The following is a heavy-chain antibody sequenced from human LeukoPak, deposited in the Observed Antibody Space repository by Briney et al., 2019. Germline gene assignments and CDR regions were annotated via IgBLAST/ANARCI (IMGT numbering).Heavy chain of an antibody. Sequence: SETLSLTCTVSGGSISSYYWSWIRQPPGKGLDWIGYIYYSGSTNYNPSLKSRVTISVDTSKNQFSLKLSSVTAADTAVYYCARVVSSSWYVFDYWGQGTLVTVSS. CDR3: ARVVSSSWYVFDY. V-gene: IGHV4-59*01. D-gene: IGHD6-13*01. CDR1: GGSISSYY. J-gene: IGHJ4*02. CDR2: IYYSGST.